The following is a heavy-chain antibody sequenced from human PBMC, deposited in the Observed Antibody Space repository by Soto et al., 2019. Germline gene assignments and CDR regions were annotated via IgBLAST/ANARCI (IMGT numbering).Heavy chain of an antibody. D-gene: IGHD3-9*01. CDR2: IYYSGST. V-gene: IGHV4-59*01. CDR3: ARDFDQRLFDP. CDR1: GGSISSYY. J-gene: IGHJ5*02. Sequence: SETLSLTCTVSGGSISSYYWSWIRQPPGKGLEWIGYIYYSGSTNYNPSLKSRVTISVDPSKNQFSLKLSSVTAADTAVYYCARDFDQRLFDPWGQGTLVTVSS.